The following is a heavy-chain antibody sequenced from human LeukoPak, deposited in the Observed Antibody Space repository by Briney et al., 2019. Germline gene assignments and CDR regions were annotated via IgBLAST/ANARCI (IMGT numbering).Heavy chain of an antibody. CDR3: ARSGYDGGGFDY. V-gene: IGHV1-69*05. D-gene: IGHD5-12*01. CDR2: IIPIFGTA. J-gene: IGHJ4*02. Sequence: SVKVSCKASGGTFSSYAISWVRQAPGPGLEWMGGIIPIFGTANYAQKFQGRVTITTDESTSTAYMELSSLRSEDTAVYYCARSGYDGGGFDYWGQGTLVTVSS. CDR1: GGTFSSYA.